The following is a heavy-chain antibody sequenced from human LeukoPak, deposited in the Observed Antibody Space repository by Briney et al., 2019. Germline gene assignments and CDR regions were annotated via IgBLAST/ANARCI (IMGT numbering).Heavy chain of an antibody. D-gene: IGHD1-26*01. Sequence: GGSLRLSCAASGFAFSSYWMHWVRQAPGKGLVWVSRINSDGSSTSYADSVKGRFTISRDNAKNTLYLQMNSLRAEDTAVYYCARVVGAYYFDYWGQGTLVTVSS. V-gene: IGHV3-74*01. CDR1: GFAFSSYW. J-gene: IGHJ4*02. CDR2: INSDGSST. CDR3: ARVVGAYYFDY.